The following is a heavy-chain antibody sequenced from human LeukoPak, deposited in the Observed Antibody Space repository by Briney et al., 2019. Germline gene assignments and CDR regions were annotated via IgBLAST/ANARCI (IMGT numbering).Heavy chain of an antibody. V-gene: IGHV4-59*01. CDR1: GGSISSYY. CDR3: AREVKVGNTDTGYYFDY. Sequence: SETLSLTCTVSGGSISSYYWSWIRQPPGKGLEWIGYIYYSGSTNYNPSLKRRVTISVDTSKSQFSLKLNSVTAADTAVYYCAREVKVGNTDTGYYFDYWGQGILVTVSS. D-gene: IGHD2/OR15-2a*01. J-gene: IGHJ4*02. CDR2: IYYSGST.